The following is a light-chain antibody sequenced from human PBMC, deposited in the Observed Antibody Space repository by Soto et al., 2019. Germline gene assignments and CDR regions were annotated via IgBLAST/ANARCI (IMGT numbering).Light chain of an antibody. CDR2: DAS. Sequence: EIVLTQSPATLSLSPGERATLSCRASQSLNIYLAWYQQKPGQAPRLLIYDASNRATGIPARFSGSGSGTDFTLTISSVEPEDFAVYYCQQYNNWPQLTFGGGTKVDI. J-gene: IGKJ4*01. CDR3: QQYNNWPQLT. V-gene: IGKV3-11*01. CDR1: QSLNIY.